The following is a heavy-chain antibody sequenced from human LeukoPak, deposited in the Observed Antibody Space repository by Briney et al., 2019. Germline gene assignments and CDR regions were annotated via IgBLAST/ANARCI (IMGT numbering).Heavy chain of an antibody. CDR3: ARDDSSGYYLYFDY. CDR2: IKQDGSEK. V-gene: IGHV3-7*03. Sequence: PGGSLRLSCAASGSTFSSYWMSWVRQAPGKGLEWVANIKQDGSEKYYVDSVKGRFTISRDNAKNSLYLQMNSLRAEDTAVYYCARDDSSGYYLYFDYWGQGTLVTVSS. J-gene: IGHJ4*02. CDR1: GSTFSSYW. D-gene: IGHD3-22*01.